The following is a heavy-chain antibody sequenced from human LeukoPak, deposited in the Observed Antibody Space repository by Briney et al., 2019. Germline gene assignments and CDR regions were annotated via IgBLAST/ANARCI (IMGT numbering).Heavy chain of an antibody. CDR1: GFTFSSYA. Sequence: GGSLRLSCAASGFTFSSYAMSWVRQAPGKGLEWVSGITRSGDSTFYEDSVKGRFTISRDNSKNTLYLQMNSLRAEDTAVYFCAKAYSNTWYHIGHFDHWGQGTLVTVSS. D-gene: IGHD6-13*01. CDR2: ITRSGDST. CDR3: AKAYSNTWYHIGHFDH. V-gene: IGHV3-23*01. J-gene: IGHJ4*02.